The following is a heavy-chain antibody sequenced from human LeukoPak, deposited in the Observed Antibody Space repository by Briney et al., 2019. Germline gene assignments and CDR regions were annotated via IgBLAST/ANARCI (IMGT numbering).Heavy chain of an antibody. CDR3: ARTYGSGRYPNDY. J-gene: IGHJ4*02. CDR1: GFTFSDYN. V-gene: IGHV3-21*01. D-gene: IGHD3-10*01. CDR2: ISSTASHI. Sequence: GGSLRLSCAASGFTFSDYNMNWVRQARGKGLEWVSSISSTASHIYYADSVKGRFTISRDNAKNSLFLQMNSLRAEDTSVYYCARTYGSGRYPNDYWGRGTLVTVSS.